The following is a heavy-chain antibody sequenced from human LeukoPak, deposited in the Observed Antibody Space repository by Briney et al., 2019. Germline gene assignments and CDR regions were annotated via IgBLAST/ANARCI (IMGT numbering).Heavy chain of an antibody. D-gene: IGHD6-19*01. CDR3: AKDNRRHYTSGPNPDSLH. V-gene: IGHV3-9*01. CDR2: ISWNSGNI. J-gene: IGHJ4*02. CDR1: GFTFSSYA. Sequence: GGSLRLSCAASGFTFSSYAMSWVRQPPGKGLEWVSGISWNSGNIDYADSVKGRFTISRDNAKNSLYLQMNSLRVEDTAFYYCAKDNRRHYTSGPNPDSLHWGQGALVTVSS.